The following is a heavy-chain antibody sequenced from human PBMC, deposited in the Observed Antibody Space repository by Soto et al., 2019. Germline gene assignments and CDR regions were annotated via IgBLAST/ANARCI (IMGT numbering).Heavy chain of an antibody. CDR3: ARDHIALDC. V-gene: IGHV3-33*01. CDR2: IWYDGSNK. CDR1: GFTFSSYG. Sequence: GGSLRLSCAASGFTFSSYGMHWVRQAPGKGLEWVAVIWYDGSNKYYADSVKGRFTISRDNSKKTVYLQMNSLRAEDTAVYYCARDHIALDCWGQGTQVTVSS. J-gene: IGHJ4*02. D-gene: IGHD6-13*01.